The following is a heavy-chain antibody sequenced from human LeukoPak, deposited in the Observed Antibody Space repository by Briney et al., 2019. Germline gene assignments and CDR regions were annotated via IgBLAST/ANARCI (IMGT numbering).Heavy chain of an antibody. CDR3: ARDLGSSGYYPLLPTDY. D-gene: IGHD3-22*01. CDR2: ISAYNGNK. CDR1: GYTFTSYG. V-gene: IGHV1-18*01. Sequence: ASVKVSCKASGYTFTSYGISWVRQAPGQGLEWMGWISAYNGNKNYAQKLQGRVTMTTNTSTSTAYMELRSLRSDDTAVYYCARDLGSSGYYPLLPTDYWGQGTLVTVSS. J-gene: IGHJ4*02.